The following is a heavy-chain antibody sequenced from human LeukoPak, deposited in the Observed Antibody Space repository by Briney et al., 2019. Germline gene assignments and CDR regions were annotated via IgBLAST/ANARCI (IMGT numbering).Heavy chain of an antibody. V-gene: IGHV1-24*01. J-gene: IGHJ4*02. D-gene: IGHD3-16*02. CDR3: ATDLTYDYVWGSYRPLLPC. CDR2: FDPEDGET. Sequence: GASVKVSCKVSGYTLTELSMHWVRQAPGKGLEWVGGFDPEDGETIYAQKFQGRVTMTEDTSTDTAYMELSSLRSEDTAVYYCATDLTYDYVWGSYRPLLPCWGQGTLVTVSS. CDR1: GYTLTELS.